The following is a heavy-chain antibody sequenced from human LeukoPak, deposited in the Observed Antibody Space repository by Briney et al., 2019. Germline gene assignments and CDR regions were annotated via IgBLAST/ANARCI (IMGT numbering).Heavy chain of an antibody. V-gene: IGHV3-48*02. J-gene: IGHJ4*02. CDR1: GFTFGSYA. D-gene: IGHD3-10*01. CDR2: ISSSSRSI. Sequence: GGSLRLSCAASGFTFGSYAMSWVRQAPGKGLEWVSYISSSSRSIYYADSVKGRFTISRDNANNSLSLQMNSLRDEDTAVYYCVLGSPFDYWGQGTLVTVSS. CDR3: VLGSPFDY.